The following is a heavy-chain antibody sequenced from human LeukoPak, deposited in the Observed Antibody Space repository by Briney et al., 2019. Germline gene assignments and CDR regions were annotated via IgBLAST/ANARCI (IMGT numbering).Heavy chain of an antibody. Sequence: SETLSLTCAVYGGSFSGYYWSWIRQPPGKGLEWIGETNHSGSTNYNPSLKSRVTISVDTSKNQFSLKLSSVTAADTAVYYCARVSGYSSTKYFQHWGQGTLVTVSS. CDR2: TNHSGST. CDR3: ARVSGYSSTKYFQH. V-gene: IGHV4-34*01. J-gene: IGHJ1*01. CDR1: GGSFSGYY. D-gene: IGHD5-18*01.